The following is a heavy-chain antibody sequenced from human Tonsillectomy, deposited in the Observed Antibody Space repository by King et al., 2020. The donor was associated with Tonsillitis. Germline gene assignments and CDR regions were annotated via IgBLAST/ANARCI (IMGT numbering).Heavy chain of an antibody. V-gene: IGHV4-61*02. J-gene: IGHJ2*01. CDR3: ARDARATSAYRIYWHFDL. CDR2: IHASGSS. Sequence: QVQLQESGPGLVKPSQTLSLTCTVSGGSLSTGSSYWSWIRQPVGKGLEWIGRIHASGSSGYNPSLKTRVTMSVDPSKNQFSLKLTSLTAADTAVYYCARDARATSAYRIYWHFDLWGRGTQVTVSS. D-gene: IGHD3-3*01. CDR1: GGSLSTGSSY.